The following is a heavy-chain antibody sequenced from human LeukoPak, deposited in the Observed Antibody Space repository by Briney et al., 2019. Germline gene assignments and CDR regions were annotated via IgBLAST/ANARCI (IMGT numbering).Heavy chain of an antibody. CDR1: GGSISSSSYY. V-gene: IGHV4-39*01. CDR2: IYYSGST. D-gene: IGHD6-19*01. CDR3: ARHRGEWLGREYFQH. Sequence: SETLSLTCTVSGGSISSSSYYWGWIRQPPGKGLEWIGSIYYSGSTYYNPSLKSRVTISVDTSKNQFSLKLSSVTAADTAVYYCARHRGEWLGREYFQHWGQGTLATVSS. J-gene: IGHJ1*01.